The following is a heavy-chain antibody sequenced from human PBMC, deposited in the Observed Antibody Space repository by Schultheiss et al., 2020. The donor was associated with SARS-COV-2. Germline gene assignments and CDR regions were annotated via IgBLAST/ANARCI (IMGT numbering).Heavy chain of an antibody. CDR1: GFTFSNYA. J-gene: IGHJ4*02. V-gene: IGHV3-33*08. D-gene: IGHD4-17*01. Sequence: GGSLRLSCAASGFTFSNYAIHWVRQAPGKGLEWVAVIWYDGSNKYYADSVKGRFTISRDNSKNTLYLQMNSLRPEDTAVYYSARGHNYGDYDFDFYFDYWGQGTLVTVSS. CDR2: IWYDGSNK. CDR3: ARGHNYGDYDFDFYFDY.